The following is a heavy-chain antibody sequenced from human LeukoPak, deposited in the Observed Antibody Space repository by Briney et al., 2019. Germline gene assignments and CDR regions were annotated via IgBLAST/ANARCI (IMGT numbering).Heavy chain of an antibody. CDR2: IYYSGST. CDR3: ARAPFGEQLVGDY. Sequence: PSETLSPTCTVSGGSVSRDSYYWSWIRQPPGKGLEWIGYIYYSGSTNYNPSLKSRVTISVDTSKNQFSLKLSSVTAADTAVYYCARAPFGEQLVGDYWGQGTLVTVSS. V-gene: IGHV4-61*01. CDR1: GGSVSRDSYY. J-gene: IGHJ4*02. D-gene: IGHD6-6*01.